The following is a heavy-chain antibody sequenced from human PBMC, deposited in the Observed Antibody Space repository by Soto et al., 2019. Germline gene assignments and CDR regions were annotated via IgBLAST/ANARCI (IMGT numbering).Heavy chain of an antibody. Sequence: GGSLRLSCVASGIEFSNYAMSWVRQAPGKGLVWVSISSASGRSRYHADSVKGRFTISRDNSKNTLYLHMTNLRAEDTAVYYCAKDGNWLDVYFDVWGQGTPVTVSS. D-gene: IGHD6-19*01. V-gene: IGHV3-23*01. CDR2: SSASGRSR. CDR3: AKDGNWLDVYFDV. CDR1: GIEFSNYA. J-gene: IGHJ4*02.